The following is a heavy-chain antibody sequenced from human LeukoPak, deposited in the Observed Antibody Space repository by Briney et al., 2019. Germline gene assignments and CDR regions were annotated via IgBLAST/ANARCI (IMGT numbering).Heavy chain of an antibody. D-gene: IGHD6-6*01. Sequence: PSETLSLTCTVSGGSISSYYWSWIRQPPGKGLEWIGYIYYSGNTNYNPSLKSRVTISVDTSKKQFSLKLSSVTAADTAVYYCARGYSSSSGRPDYWGQGTLVTVSS. CDR1: GGSISSYY. J-gene: IGHJ4*02. CDR2: IYYSGNT. CDR3: ARGYSSSSGRPDY. V-gene: IGHV4-59*08.